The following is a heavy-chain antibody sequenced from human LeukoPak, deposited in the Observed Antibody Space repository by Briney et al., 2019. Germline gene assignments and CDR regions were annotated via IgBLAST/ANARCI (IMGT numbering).Heavy chain of an antibody. CDR2: IYTSGST. Sequence: SQTLSLTCTVSGGSISSGSYYWSWIRQPAGKGLEWIGRIYTSGSTNYNPSLKSRVTISVDRSKNQFSLKLSSVTAADTAVYYCARVTYYYDDWGQGTLVTVSS. V-gene: IGHV4-61*02. CDR1: GGSISSGSYY. CDR3: ARVTYYYDD. J-gene: IGHJ4*02.